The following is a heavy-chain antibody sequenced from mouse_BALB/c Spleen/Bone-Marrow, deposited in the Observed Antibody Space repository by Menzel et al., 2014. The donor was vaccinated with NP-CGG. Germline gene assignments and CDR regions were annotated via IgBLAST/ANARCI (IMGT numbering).Heavy chain of an antibody. D-gene: IGHD4-1*01. V-gene: IGHV5-17*02. CDR1: GFTFSSFG. CDR3: ARSWEYFDV. J-gene: IGHJ1*01. CDR2: ISSGSSTI. Sequence: EVQVVESGGGLVQPGGSRKLSCAASGFTFSSFGMHWVRQAPEKGLEWVAYISSGSSTIYYAYTVKGRFTISRDNPKNTLFLQMTSLRSEDTAMYYCARSWEYFDVWGAGTTVTVSS.